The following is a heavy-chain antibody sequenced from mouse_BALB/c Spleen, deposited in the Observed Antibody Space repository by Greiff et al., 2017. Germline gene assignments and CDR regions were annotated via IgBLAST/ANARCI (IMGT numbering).Heavy chain of an antibody. J-gene: IGHJ2*01. V-gene: IGHV5-12-1*01. CDR2: ISSGGGST. Sequence: EVMLVESGGGLVKPGGSLKLSCAASGFAFSSYDMSWVRQTPEKRLEWVAYISSGGGSTYYPDTVKGRFTISRDNAKNTLYLQMSSLKSEDTAMYYCARLYYFDDWGQGTTLTVSS. CDR1: GFAFSSYD. D-gene: IGHD1-1*01. CDR3: ARLYYFDD.